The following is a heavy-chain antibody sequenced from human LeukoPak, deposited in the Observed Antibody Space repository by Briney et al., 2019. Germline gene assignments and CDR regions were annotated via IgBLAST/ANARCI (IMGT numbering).Heavy chain of an antibody. J-gene: IGHJ4*02. CDR2: IIPILGTA. V-gene: IGHV1-69*13. CDR3: ARSWGSLIDYFDY. D-gene: IGHD3-16*02. CDR1: GGTFSSYA. Sequence: ASVKISCKASGGTFSSYAISWVRQAPGQGLEWMGGIIPILGTANYAQKFQGRVTITADESTSTAYMELSSLRSEDTAVYYCARSWGSLIDYFDYWGQGTLVTVSS.